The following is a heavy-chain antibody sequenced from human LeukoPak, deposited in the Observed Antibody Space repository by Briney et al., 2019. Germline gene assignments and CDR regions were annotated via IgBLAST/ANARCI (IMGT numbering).Heavy chain of an antibody. CDR3: ARGPDGSGTNAFDV. CDR1: GFTFSSYS. CDR2: ISGGSSIM. V-gene: IGHV3-48*02. D-gene: IGHD3-10*01. Sequence: PGGSLRLSCAASGFTFSSYSMNWVRQAPGKGLEWVSYISGGSSIMYYADSVKGRFTISRDNAENSLYLQMNSLRDADTAVYYCARGPDGSGTNAFDVWGQGTMVTVSS. J-gene: IGHJ3*01.